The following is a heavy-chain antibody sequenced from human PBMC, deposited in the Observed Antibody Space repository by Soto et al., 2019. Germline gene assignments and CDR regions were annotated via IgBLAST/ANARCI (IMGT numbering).Heavy chain of an antibody. CDR3: ARGPKTSRRNSGGSCNY. V-gene: IGHV1-8*01. CDR2: MNPNSGNT. J-gene: IGHJ4*02. D-gene: IGHD2-15*01. Sequence: GASVKVSCKASGYTFTSYDINWVRQATGQGLEWMGWMNPNSGNTGYAQKFQGRVTMTRNTSISTAYMELSSLRSEDTAVYYCARGPKTSRRNSGGSCNYWGQGTLVTVSS. CDR1: GYTFTSYD.